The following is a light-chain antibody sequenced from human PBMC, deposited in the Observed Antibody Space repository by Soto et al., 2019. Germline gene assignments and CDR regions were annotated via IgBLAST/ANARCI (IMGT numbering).Light chain of an antibody. J-gene: IGLJ1*01. Sequence: QSALPQPPSASGSPGQSVAISCTGTSSDVGGYNYVSWYQQHPGKAPKLIIYEVTDRPSGVSNRFSGSKSGNTASLTISGLQAEDEAEYYCSSYTNINTRACVFGTGTKVTVL. CDR3: SSYTNINTRACV. CDR1: SSDVGGYNY. V-gene: IGLV2-14*01. CDR2: EVT.